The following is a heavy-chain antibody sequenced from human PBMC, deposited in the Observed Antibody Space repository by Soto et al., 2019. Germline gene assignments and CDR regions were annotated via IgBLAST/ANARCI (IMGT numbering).Heavy chain of an antibody. Sequence: EVQLVESGGGLAQPGGSLRLSCAASDFTFSDTSMDWFGKVPGKGLEWVGRIRNKANSYNTEYAASVKGRFTISRDDSRNSLYLQMNSLKTEDTAVFYCARYSGSYSRGLDYWGQGTPVIVSS. CDR2: IRNKANSYNT. CDR3: ARYSGSYSRGLDY. V-gene: IGHV3-72*01. D-gene: IGHD1-26*01. J-gene: IGHJ4*02. CDR1: DFTFSDTS.